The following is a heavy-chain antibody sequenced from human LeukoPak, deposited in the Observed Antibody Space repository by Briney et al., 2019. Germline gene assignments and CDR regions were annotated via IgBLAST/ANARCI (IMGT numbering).Heavy chain of an antibody. Sequence: GGSLRLSCAASGFTFSSYVMSWVRQAPGKRLEWVSYISGSGGGTYYADSVKGRFTISRDNSQNTLYLQMNRLKPEDTDVYYCAKSLWGHFSSTSCYAGVDYWGQGTLVTGSS. CDR2: ISGSGGGT. CDR3: AKSLWGHFSSTSCYAGVDY. D-gene: IGHD2-2*01. J-gene: IGHJ4*02. CDR1: GFTFSSYV. V-gene: IGHV3-23*01.